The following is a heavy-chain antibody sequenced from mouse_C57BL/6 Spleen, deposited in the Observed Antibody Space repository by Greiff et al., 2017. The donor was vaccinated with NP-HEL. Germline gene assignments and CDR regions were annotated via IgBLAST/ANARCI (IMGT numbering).Heavy chain of an antibody. CDR2: IWSDGST. D-gene: IGHD3-1*01. J-gene: IGHJ4*01. CDR3: ARQHYHTSGYAMDN. CDR1: RFSLTSYG. Sequence: VQLQQSGPGLVAPSQCLSITCTVSRFSLTSYGVHWVRQPPGKGLEWLVVIWSDGSTTYNSALKSRLSISKDNSKSQVFLKMNSLQTDDTAMYYCARQHYHTSGYAMDNWGQGTSVTVSS. V-gene: IGHV2-6-1*01.